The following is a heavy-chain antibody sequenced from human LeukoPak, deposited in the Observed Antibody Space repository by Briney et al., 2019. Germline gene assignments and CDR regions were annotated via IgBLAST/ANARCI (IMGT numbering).Heavy chain of an antibody. CDR1: GFTFSSYA. CDR2: ISGGGGST. Sequence: PGGSLRLSCAASGFTFSSYAMSRVRQAPGKGLEWVSTISGGGGSTYYAGSVKGRFTISRDNSKNTLSLQMNTLRAEDTAVYYCNYYGSGTPLYFDYWGQGTLVTVCS. CDR3: NYYGSGTPLYFDY. J-gene: IGHJ4*02. D-gene: IGHD3-10*01. V-gene: IGHV3-23*01.